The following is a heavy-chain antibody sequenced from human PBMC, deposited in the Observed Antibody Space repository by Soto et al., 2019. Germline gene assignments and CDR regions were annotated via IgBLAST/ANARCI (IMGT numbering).Heavy chain of an antibody. D-gene: IGHD6-19*01. J-gene: IGHJ3*02. CDR2: ISSSSSTI. CDR3: ARDPPYSSGWYYPPFLGAFDI. V-gene: IGHV3-48*01. Sequence: RLSCAASGFKFGGYSMNCIRQAPGKGLEWVSYISSSSSTIYYADSVKGRFTISRDNAKNSLYLQMNSLRAEDTAVYYCARDPPYSSGWYYPPFLGAFDIWGQGTMVTVSS. CDR1: GFKFGGYS.